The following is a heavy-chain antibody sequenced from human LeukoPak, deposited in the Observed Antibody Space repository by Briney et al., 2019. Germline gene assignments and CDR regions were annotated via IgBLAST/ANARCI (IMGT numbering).Heavy chain of an antibody. D-gene: IGHD5-24*01. CDR3: ARDGRRDGSISWYFEL. CDR2: IYYSGST. CDR1: GVSISSSSYY. Sequence: KPSETLSLTCTVSGVSISSSSYYWGWIRQPPGKGLEWIGSIYYSGSTYYNPSLKSRVTISVDTSKNQFSLKLSSVTAADTAVYYCARDGRRDGSISWYFELWGRGTMVTVSS. J-gene: IGHJ2*01. V-gene: IGHV4-39*07.